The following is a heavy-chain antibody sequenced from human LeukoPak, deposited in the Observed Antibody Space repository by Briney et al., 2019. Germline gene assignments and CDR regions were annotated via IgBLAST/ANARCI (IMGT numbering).Heavy chain of an antibody. CDR1: GFTFSTYG. CDR3: ARGGAVAALDAFDI. D-gene: IGHD6-19*01. J-gene: IGHJ3*02. CDR2: ISSSSSTI. V-gene: IGHV3-48*01. Sequence: GGSLRLSCVASGFTFSTYGMSWVRQAPGKGLEWVSYISSSSSTIYYADSVKGRFTISRDNAKNSLYLQMNSLRAEDTAVYYCARGGAVAALDAFDIWGQGTMVTVSS.